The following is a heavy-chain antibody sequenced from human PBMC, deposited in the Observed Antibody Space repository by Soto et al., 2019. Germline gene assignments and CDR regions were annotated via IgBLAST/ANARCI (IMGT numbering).Heavy chain of an antibody. CDR1: GGSISGYY. Sequence: SETLSLTSTVSGGSISGYYWSWIRQPPEKGLEWIGYIYYSGSTNYNPSLKSRVTISVDTSKNQFSLKLSSVTAADTAVYYCAREEGYCSGGSCYFEGFQHWGQGTLVTVSS. V-gene: IGHV4-59*01. CDR3: AREEGYCSGGSCYFEGFQH. J-gene: IGHJ1*01. CDR2: IYYSGST. D-gene: IGHD2-15*01.